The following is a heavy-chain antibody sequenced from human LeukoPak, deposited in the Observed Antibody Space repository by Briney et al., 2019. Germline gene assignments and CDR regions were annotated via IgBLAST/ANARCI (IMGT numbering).Heavy chain of an antibody. CDR3: ASLVQLWHYFGY. V-gene: IGHV3-21*01. CDR2: ISSSSSYI. Sequence: PGGSLRLSCAASGFTFSSYSMNWVRQAPGKGLEWVSSISSSSSYIYYADSVKGRFTISRDNAKNSLYLQMNSLRAEDTAVCYCASLVQLWHYFGYWGQGTLVTVSS. J-gene: IGHJ4*02. CDR1: GFTFSSYS. D-gene: IGHD5-18*01.